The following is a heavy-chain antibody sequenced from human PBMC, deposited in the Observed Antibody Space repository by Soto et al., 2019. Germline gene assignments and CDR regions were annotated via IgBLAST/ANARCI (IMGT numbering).Heavy chain of an antibody. D-gene: IGHD2-2*01. CDR3: ARAHIRLGYCSSTSCLDYYYYGMDV. V-gene: IGHV3-11*01. Sequence: GGSLRLSCAASGFTFSDYYMSWIRQAPGKGLEWVSYISSSGSTIYYADSVKGRFTISRDNAKNSLYLQMNSLRAEDTAVYYCARAHIRLGYCSSTSCLDYYYYGMDVWGQGTTVTVSS. J-gene: IGHJ6*02. CDR1: GFTFSDYY. CDR2: ISSSGSTI.